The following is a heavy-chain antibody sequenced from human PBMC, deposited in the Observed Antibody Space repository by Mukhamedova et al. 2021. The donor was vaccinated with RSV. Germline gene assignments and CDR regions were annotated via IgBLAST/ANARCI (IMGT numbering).Heavy chain of an antibody. CDR3: ARRRDGVTALRY. V-gene: IGHV3-7*01. Sequence: VRQAPGKGLQWVADIKQDGSEGYYVDSVKGRFTISRDNAKNSLCLQMNSLRAEDTAVYYCARRRDGVTALRYWGQGTLVTVSS. D-gene: IGHD5-24*01. J-gene: IGHJ4*02. CDR2: IKQDGSEG.